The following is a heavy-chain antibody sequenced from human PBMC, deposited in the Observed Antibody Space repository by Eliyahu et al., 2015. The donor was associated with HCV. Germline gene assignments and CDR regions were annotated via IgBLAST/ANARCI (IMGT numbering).Heavy chain of an antibody. D-gene: IGHD1-14*01. CDR3: ARDFSEPTPGMDV. V-gene: IGHV4-31*03. CDR2: IYYNGNT. Sequence: QVQLQESGPGLVKPSQTLSLTCTXSGGSISSGGYYWSWIRQHPGKGLEWIGYIYYNGNTYHNPSLKSRVTISVDTSKTQFSLKLSSVTAADTAVYYCARDFSEPTPGMDVWGKGTTVTVSS. J-gene: IGHJ6*04. CDR1: GGSISSGGYY.